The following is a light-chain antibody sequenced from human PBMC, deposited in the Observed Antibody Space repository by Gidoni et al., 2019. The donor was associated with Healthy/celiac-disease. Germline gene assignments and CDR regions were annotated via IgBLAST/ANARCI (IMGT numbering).Light chain of an antibody. V-gene: IGKV1-5*03. Sequence: DIQMTQSPSTLSASVGDRVTITCRASQSISSWLAWYQQKPGKAPKLLIYKASSLESGVPSRFSGSGSGTEFTLTISSLQPDDFATYDCQQYNSYSPDTFXPXTKVDIK. CDR3: QQYNSYSPDT. J-gene: IGKJ3*01. CDR2: KAS. CDR1: QSISSW.